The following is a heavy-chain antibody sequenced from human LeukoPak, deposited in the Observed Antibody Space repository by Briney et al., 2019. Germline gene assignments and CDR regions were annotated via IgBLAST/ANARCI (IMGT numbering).Heavy chain of an antibody. CDR3: AKDMTHYYDSSGQTYFDY. J-gene: IGHJ4*02. CDR1: GFTFDDYA. D-gene: IGHD3-22*01. V-gene: IGHV3-9*01. CDR2: ISWNSGSI. Sequence: GGSLRLSCAASGFTFDDYAMHWVRHAPGKGLEWVSGISWNSGSIGYADSVKGRFTISRDNAKNSPYLQMNSLRAEDTALYYCAKDMTHYYDSSGQTYFDYWGQGTLVTVSS.